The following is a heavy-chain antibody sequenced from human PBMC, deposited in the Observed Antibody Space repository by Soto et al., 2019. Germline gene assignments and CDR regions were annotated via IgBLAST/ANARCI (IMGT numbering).Heavy chain of an antibody. J-gene: IGHJ4*02. CDR3: AKAPYYGSGSISGADRWGFDY. V-gene: IGHV3-43*01. D-gene: IGHD3-10*01. CDR2: ISWDGGST. CDR1: GFTFDDYT. Sequence: GGSLRLSCAASGFTFDDYTMHWVRQAPGKGLEWVSLISWDGGSTYYADSVKGRFTISRDNSKNSLYLQMNSLRTEDTALYYCAKAPYYGSGSISGADRWGFDYWGQGTLVTVSS.